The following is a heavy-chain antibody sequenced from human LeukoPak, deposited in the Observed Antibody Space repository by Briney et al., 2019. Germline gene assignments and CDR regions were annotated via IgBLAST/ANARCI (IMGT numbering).Heavy chain of an antibody. J-gene: IGHJ4*02. CDR3: ARGDNPDY. V-gene: IGHV3-7*04. CDR1: GFTFKNHW. Sequence: GGSLRLSCVGSGFTFKNHWMVWVRQAPGKGLEWVANMKQDGSEQYYGDSVRGRFTISRDNAKNSLYLQMNSLRAEDTAVYYCARGDNPDYWGQGTLVTVSS. D-gene: IGHD1-14*01. CDR2: MKQDGSEQ.